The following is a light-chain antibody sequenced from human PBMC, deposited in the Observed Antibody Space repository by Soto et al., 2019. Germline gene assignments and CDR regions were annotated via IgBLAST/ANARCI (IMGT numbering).Light chain of an antibody. Sequence: IRMTQSPSSFSASTGDRVTITCRASQGISNYLAWYQQKPGKVPKLLTYAASTLQSGVPSRFSGSGSGTDFTLTISSLQPEDAATYYCQKYNTAPYTFGQRTRLEIK. J-gene: IGKJ5*01. V-gene: IGKV1-27*01. CDR1: QGISNY. CDR2: AAS. CDR3: QKYNTAPYT.